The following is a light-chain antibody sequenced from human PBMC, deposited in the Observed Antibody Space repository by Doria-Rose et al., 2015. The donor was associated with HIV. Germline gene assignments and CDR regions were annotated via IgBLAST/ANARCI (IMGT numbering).Light chain of an antibody. CDR3: DQYGTSWT. J-gene: IGKJ1*01. Sequence: TQSPGTLSLSPGERATLSCRASQSFSSTYLAWYQQKPGQAPSLLIYDGSTRATGIPDRFSASGSGTDFTLTISRLEPEDFALYYCDQYGTSWTFGQGTKVEI. CDR1: QSFSSTY. CDR2: DGS. V-gene: IGKV3-20*01.